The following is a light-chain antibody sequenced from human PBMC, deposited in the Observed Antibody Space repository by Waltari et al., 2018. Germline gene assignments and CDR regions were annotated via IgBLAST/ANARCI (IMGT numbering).Light chain of an antibody. CDR1: KLGDKY. Sequence: SYELTQPPSVSVSPGQTASITCFGDKLGDKYASWYQQKPGPSPVLVIYQDNKRPSGIPVRVSGSNSGNTATLTINGTQAMDEADYYCQAWDSSTVVFGGGTKLTVL. CDR2: QDN. V-gene: IGLV3-1*01. J-gene: IGLJ2*01. CDR3: QAWDSSTVV.